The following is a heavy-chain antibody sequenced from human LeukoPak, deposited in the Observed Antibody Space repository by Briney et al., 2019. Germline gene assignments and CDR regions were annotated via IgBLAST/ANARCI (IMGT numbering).Heavy chain of an antibody. CDR1: GGSVSSGSYY. CDR3: ARSIDCSSTSCYWGYYYGMDV. J-gene: IGHJ6*02. V-gene: IGHV4-61*01. Sequence: SETLSLTCTVSGGSVSSGSYYWSWIRQPPGKGLEWIGYIYYSGSTNYNPSLKSRVTISVDTSKNQFSLKLSSVTAADTAVYYCARSIDCSSTSCYWGYYYGMDVWGQGTTVTVSS. CDR2: IYYSGST. D-gene: IGHD2-2*01.